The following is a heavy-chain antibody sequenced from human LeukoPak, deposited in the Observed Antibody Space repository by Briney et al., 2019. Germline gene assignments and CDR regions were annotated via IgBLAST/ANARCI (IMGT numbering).Heavy chain of an antibody. V-gene: IGHV1-69*13. CDR3: ARDKSAAAGPTDLYYFDY. CDR2: IIPIFGTA. CDR1: GGTFSSYA. Sequence: SVKVSCKASGGTFSSYAISWVRQAPGQGLEWMGGIIPIFGTANYAQKFQGRVTITADESTSTAYMELSGLRSEDTAVYYCARDKSAAAGPTDLYYFDYWGQGTLVTVSS. J-gene: IGHJ4*02. D-gene: IGHD6-13*01.